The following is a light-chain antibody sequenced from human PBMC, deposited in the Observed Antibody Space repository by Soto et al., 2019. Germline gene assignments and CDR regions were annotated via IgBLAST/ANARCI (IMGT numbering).Light chain of an antibody. CDR1: SSDVGGYNF. J-gene: IGLJ1*01. CDR2: EVT. CDR3: SSYGGSNNPDV. V-gene: IGLV2-8*01. Sequence: QSALTQPPSASGSPGQSVTISCTGTSSDVGGYNFVSWYQQHPGKAPRLLIYEVTKRPSGVPDRFSGSKSGNTASLTVSGLQAEDEADYCCSSYGGSNNPDVFRPGTKVTVL.